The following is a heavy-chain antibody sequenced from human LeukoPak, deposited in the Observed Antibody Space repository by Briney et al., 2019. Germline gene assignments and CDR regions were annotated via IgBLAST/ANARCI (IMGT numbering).Heavy chain of an antibody. CDR3: ARLNYYDSSGYYFKEYYLDY. CDR1: GGSISSYY. V-gene: IGHV4-4*07. Sequence: PSETLSLTCTVSGGSISSYYWSWIRQPAGKGLEWIGRIYTSGSTNYNPSLKSRVTMSVDTSKNQFSLKLSSVTAADTAVYYCARLNYYDSSGYYFKEYYLDYWGQGTLVTVSS. D-gene: IGHD3-22*01. CDR2: IYTSGST. J-gene: IGHJ4*02.